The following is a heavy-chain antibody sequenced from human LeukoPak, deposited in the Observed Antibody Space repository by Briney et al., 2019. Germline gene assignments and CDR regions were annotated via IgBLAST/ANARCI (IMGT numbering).Heavy chain of an antibody. CDR1: GFTFSSYA. CDR2: ISGSAYST. Sequence: GGSLRLSCAAAGFTFSSYAMTWVRQAPGKGLEWISAISGSAYSTSYADSVKGRFTISRDNSKNTLYLQMNSLRAEDTAIYYCARNTSGFKLGDAFDIWGQGTMVTVSS. J-gene: IGHJ3*02. D-gene: IGHD3-22*01. V-gene: IGHV3-23*01. CDR3: ARNTSGFKLGDAFDI.